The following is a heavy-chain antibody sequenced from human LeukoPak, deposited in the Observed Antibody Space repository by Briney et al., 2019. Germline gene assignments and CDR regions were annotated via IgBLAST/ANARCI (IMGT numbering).Heavy chain of an antibody. CDR2: ISAYNGNT. V-gene: IGHV1-18*01. D-gene: IGHD5-24*01. CDR1: GYTFTSYG. J-gene: IGHJ4*02. CDR3: ARGTRWLQVSYYFDY. Sequence: ASVKVSCKASGYTFTSYGISWVRQAPGQGLEWMGWISAYNGNTNYAQKFQGRVTITTDESTSTAYMELSSLRSEDTAVYYCARGTRWLQVSYYFDYWGQGTLVTVSS.